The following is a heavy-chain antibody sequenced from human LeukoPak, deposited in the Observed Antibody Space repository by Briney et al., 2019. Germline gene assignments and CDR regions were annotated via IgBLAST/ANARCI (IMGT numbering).Heavy chain of an antibody. J-gene: IGHJ4*02. CDR1: GYTFTRYY. V-gene: IGHV1-46*01. CDR2: INPSAGST. CDR3: ARRNSGYQDLDF. D-gene: IGHD5-12*01. Sequence: ASVKVSCKASGYTFTRYYMYWVRQAPGQGLECMGIINPSAGSTSYAQKFQGRVTMPRDTSTSTVYMELSSLKSDDTAVYYCARRNSGYQDLDFWGQGTLVTVSS.